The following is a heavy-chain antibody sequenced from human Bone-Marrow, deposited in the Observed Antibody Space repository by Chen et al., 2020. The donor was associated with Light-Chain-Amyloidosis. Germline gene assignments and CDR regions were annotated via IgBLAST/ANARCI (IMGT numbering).Heavy chain of an antibody. Sequence: EVQLVESGGGLVKPGGSLRLSCAASGFTFSNYDMNWVRQVPGKGLEWISAVTNSSSNISYADSVRGRFTISRDNAKNSLYLQMNSLRAEDTAMYYCASSAPDPSSWGQGTLVTVSS. J-gene: IGHJ5*02. CDR3: ASSAPDPSS. CDR1: GFTFSNYD. V-gene: IGHV3-21*01. CDR2: VTNSSSNI.